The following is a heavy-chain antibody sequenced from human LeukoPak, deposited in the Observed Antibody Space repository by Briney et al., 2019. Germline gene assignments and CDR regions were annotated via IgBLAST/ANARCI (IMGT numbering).Heavy chain of an antibody. V-gene: IGHV4-61*02. J-gene: IGHJ6*03. Sequence: SETLSLTCTVSGGSISSGSYYWSWIRQPAGKGREWIGRIYTSGSTNYNPSLKSRVTISVDTSKNQFSLKLSSVTAADTAVYYCARDTYYDFWSGPTEYYMNVWGKGTTVTVSS. CDR3: ARDTYYDFWSGPTEYYMNV. CDR2: IYTSGST. D-gene: IGHD3-3*01. CDR1: GGSISSGSYY.